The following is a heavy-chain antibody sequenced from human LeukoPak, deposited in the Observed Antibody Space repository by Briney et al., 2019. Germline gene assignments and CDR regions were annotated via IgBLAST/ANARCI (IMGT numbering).Heavy chain of an antibody. V-gene: IGHV5-51*01. D-gene: IGHD3-22*01. CDR1: GYPFTAYW. J-gene: IGHJ1*01. Sequence: GESLKISCKTSGYPFTAYWIGWVRQMPGKGLEWMGIIYPGDSDTIYRPSFQGQVTISADTSISTAYLQWSSLKTSDTAMYYCARHDRSGESHFQHWGQGTLVTVSS. CDR3: ARHDRSGESHFQH. CDR2: IYPGDSDT.